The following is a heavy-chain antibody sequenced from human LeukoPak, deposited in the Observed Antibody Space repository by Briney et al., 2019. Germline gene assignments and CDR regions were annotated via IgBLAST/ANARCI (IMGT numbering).Heavy chain of an antibody. V-gene: IGHV3-23*01. CDR3: ARDWKCDH. D-gene: IGHD1-1*01. CDR2: ISDNGGDS. J-gene: IGHJ4*02. CDR1: GFTFYNYP. Sequence: PGGSLRLSCAASGFTFYNYPMSWVRRAPGRGLEWVSAISDNGGDSKYADSVKGRFTISRDNSKKTLYLQMNSVRVEDTAIYYCARDWKCDHWGQGTLVTVSS.